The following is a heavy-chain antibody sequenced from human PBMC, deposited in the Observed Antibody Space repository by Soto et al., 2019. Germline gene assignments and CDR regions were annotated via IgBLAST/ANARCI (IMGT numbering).Heavy chain of an antibody. CDR1: GGTFSSYA. CDR3: ARAAYDSSGYYFSSYYYYGMDV. V-gene: IGHV1-69*13. Sequence: SVKVSCKASGGTFSSYAISWVRQAPGQGLEWMGGIIPIFGTANYAQKFQGRVTITADESTSTAYMELSSLRSEDTAVYYCARAAYDSSGYYFSSYYYYGMDVWGQGTTVTVSS. CDR2: IIPIFGTA. D-gene: IGHD3-22*01. J-gene: IGHJ6*02.